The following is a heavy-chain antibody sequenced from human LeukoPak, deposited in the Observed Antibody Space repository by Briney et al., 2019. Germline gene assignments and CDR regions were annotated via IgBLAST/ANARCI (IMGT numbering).Heavy chain of an antibody. CDR3: ARDRGYVTG. V-gene: IGHV4-61*02. J-gene: IGHJ4*02. CDR1: GGSISSGSYY. Sequence: PSETLSLTCTVSGGSISSGSYYRSWIRQPAGKGLEWIGRIYTSGSTNYNSSLKSRVTISVDTSKNQFSLKLSSVTAADTAVYYCARDRGYVTGWGQGTLVTVSS. CDR2: IYTSGST. D-gene: IGHD5-12*01.